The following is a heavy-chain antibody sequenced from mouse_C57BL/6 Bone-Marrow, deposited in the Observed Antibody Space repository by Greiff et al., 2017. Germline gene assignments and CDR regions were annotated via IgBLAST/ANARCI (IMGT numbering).Heavy chain of an antibody. J-gene: IGHJ4*01. CDR1: GYTFTDYE. CDR3: TRDGGGLRIYYAMDY. CDR2: IDPETGGT. V-gene: IGHV1-15*01. Sequence: QVQLQQSGAELVRPGASVTLSCKASGYTFTDYEMHWVKQTPVHGLEWIGAIDPETGGTAYNQKFKGKAILTADKSSSTAYMELRSLTSEDSAVYYCTRDGGGLRIYYAMDYWGQGTSVTVSS. D-gene: IGHD2-2*01.